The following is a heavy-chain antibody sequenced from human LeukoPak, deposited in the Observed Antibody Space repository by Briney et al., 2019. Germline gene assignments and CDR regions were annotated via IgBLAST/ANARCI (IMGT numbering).Heavy chain of an antibody. CDR3: AKEYKYYYDSSGYYTPFDY. CDR1: GFTFSSYA. Sequence: GGSLRLSCAASGFTFSSYAMSWVRQAPGKGLEWVSTMSGSGGSTYYADSVKGRFTISRDNSKNTLYLQMNSLRAEDTAVYYCAKEYKYYYDSSGYYTPFDYWGQGTLVTVSS. V-gene: IGHV3-23*01. D-gene: IGHD3-22*01. J-gene: IGHJ4*02. CDR2: MSGSGGST.